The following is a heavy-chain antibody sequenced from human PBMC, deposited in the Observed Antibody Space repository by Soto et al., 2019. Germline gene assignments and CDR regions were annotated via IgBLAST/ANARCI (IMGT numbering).Heavy chain of an antibody. J-gene: IGHJ6*02. D-gene: IGHD1-7*01. CDR1: GGSISSGDYY. CDR2: IYYSGST. V-gene: IGHV4-30-4*01. Sequence: SETLSLTCTVSGGSISSGDYYWSWIRQPPGKGLEWIGYIYYSGSTYYNPSLKSRVTISVDTSKNQFSLKLSSVTAADTAVYYCARDTKGKGNYIYYYYGMDVWGQGTTVTVSS. CDR3: ARDTKGKGNYIYYYYGMDV.